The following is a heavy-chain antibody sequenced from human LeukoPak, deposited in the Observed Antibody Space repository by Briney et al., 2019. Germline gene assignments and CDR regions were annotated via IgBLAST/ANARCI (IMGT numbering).Heavy chain of an antibody. V-gene: IGHV4-4*07. CDR2: FHNIESA. CDR1: GGSISGFF. CDR3: ARAYGQTTDSNWIDP. Sequence: SETLSLTCTVSGGSISGFFWHWIRQPAGKGQEWIGRFHNIESAHYNPSLNGRASMSEDTSKNHVSLRLNSVTAADTAVYYCARAYGQTTDSNWIDPWGQGTLVIVSS. D-gene: IGHD4-17*01. J-gene: IGHJ5*02.